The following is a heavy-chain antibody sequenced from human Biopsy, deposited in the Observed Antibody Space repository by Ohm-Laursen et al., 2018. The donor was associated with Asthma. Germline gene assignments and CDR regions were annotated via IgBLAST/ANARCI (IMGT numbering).Heavy chain of an antibody. J-gene: IGHJ6*02. D-gene: IGHD6-19*01. Sequence: SHTLSLTCTVSGGSISNSNYYWGWIRQSPGKGLEWIGSLHYSGSPYYTFYNPSLESRVTISLDASKNEFPLRLTYVTAADTAQYYCVGQSGYRSGWPKLLFVYYGMDVWGPGTTVTVSS. CDR3: VGQSGYRSGWPKLLFVYYGMDV. CDR2: LHYSGSPYYT. CDR1: GGSISNSNYY. V-gene: IGHV4-39*01.